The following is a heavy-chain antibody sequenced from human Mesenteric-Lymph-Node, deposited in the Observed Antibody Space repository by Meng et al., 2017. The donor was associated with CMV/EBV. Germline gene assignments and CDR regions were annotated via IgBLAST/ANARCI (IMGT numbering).Heavy chain of an antibody. CDR3: AGYSGGSCSSGSCSHINWFHP. CDR2: ITESGDT. V-gene: IGHV4-34*01. CDR1: FSGYQ. Sequence: FSGYQWTWIRQPPGKGLEWIGEITESGDTNYNTSFWGRLTMSVDTSKNQFSLRLTSVTAADTAVYYCAGYSGGSCSSGSCSHINWFHPWGQGTLVTVSS. J-gene: IGHJ5*02. D-gene: IGHD2-15*01.